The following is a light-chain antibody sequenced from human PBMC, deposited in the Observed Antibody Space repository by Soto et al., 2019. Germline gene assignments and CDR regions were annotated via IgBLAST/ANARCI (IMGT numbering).Light chain of an antibody. Sequence: DIQMTQSPSTVSASVGDSVTITCRASQSITTWLAWYQQRPGKAPKLLIYDVSSLESGVPSRFSGSGSGTEFTLTISSLQPDDFATYYCQQYNSYSLTWTFGQGTKVDIK. CDR1: QSITTW. CDR2: DVS. V-gene: IGKV1-5*01. J-gene: IGKJ1*01. CDR3: QQYNSYSLTWT.